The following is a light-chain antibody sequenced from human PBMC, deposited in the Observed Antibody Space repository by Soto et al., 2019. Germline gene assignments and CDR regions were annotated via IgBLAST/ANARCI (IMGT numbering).Light chain of an antibody. CDR3: SSHSATSPYV. V-gene: IGLV2-14*01. CDR2: EVS. J-gene: IGLJ1*01. Sequence: QSALAQPRSVSGSPGQSVTISCTGTSSDVGGYNYVSWYQQQPGKAPKLIIYEVSHRPSGISNRFSGSKSGNTASLTISGLHVEDEADYYCSSHSATSPYVFGTGTKVTVL. CDR1: SSDVGGYNY.